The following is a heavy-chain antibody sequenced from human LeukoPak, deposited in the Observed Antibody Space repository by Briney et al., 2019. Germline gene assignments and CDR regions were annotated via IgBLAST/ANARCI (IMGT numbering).Heavy chain of an antibody. D-gene: IGHD3-9*01. V-gene: IGHV3-66*01. Sequence: QSGGSLRLSCAASGFTVSSNYMSWVRQAPGKGLEWVSVIYSGGSTYYADSVKGRFTISRDNSKNTLYLQMNSLRAEDTAVYYRARDDYDILTGYGNWGQGTLVTVSS. CDR2: IYSGGST. CDR3: ARDDYDILTGYGN. J-gene: IGHJ4*02. CDR1: GFTVSSNY.